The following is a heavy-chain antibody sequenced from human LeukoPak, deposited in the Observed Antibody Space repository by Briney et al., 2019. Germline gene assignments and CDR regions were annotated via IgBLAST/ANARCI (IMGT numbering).Heavy chain of an antibody. CDR3: ARDGGGGAAAY. CDR2: INHSGST. CDR1: GGSFSGYY. J-gene: IGHJ4*02. V-gene: IGHV4-34*01. Sequence: PSETLSLTCAVYGGSFSGYYWSWIRQPPGKGLEWIGEINHSGSTNYNPSLKSRVTISIDTSKNQSSLKLSSVTAADTAVYYCARDGGGGAAAYWGQGTLVTVSS. D-gene: IGHD1-26*01.